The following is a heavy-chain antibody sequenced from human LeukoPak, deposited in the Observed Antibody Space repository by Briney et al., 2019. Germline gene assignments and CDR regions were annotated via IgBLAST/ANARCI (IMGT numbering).Heavy chain of an antibody. J-gene: IGHJ4*02. V-gene: IGHV4-4*02. CDR2: IYHSGST. D-gene: IGHD6-19*01. CDR3: ASRMRIEQWLVPGY. CDR1: GGSIINTTW. Sequence: SGTLSLTCTVSGGSIINTTWWSWIRQPPGKGLEWIGSIYHSGSTYYNPSLKSRVTISVDTSKNQFSLKLSSVTAADTAVYYCASRMRIEQWLVPGYWGQGTLVTVSS.